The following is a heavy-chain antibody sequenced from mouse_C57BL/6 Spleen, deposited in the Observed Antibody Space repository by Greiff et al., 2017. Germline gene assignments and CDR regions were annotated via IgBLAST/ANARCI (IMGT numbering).Heavy chain of an antibody. CDR1: GFTFSDYY. V-gene: IGHV5-16*01. D-gene: IGHD4-1*01. Sequence: EVHLVESEGGLVQPGSSMKLSCTASGFTFSDYYMAWVSQVPEKGLEWVANINYDGSSTYYLDSLKSRFIISRDNAKNILYLQMSSLKSEDTATYYCARDLGRGYWYFDVWGTGTTVTVSS. J-gene: IGHJ1*03. CDR3: ARDLGRGYWYFDV. CDR2: INYDGSST.